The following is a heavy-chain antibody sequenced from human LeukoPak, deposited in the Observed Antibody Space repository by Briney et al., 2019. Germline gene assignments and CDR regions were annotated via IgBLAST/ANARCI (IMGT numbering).Heavy chain of an antibody. Sequence: ASVKVSCKASGGTFSSYAISWVRQAPGQGLEWMGGITPIFGTANYAQKFQGRVTITTDESTSTAYMELSSLRSEDTAVYYCARAHVGYCSGGSCYGYDWGQGTLVTVSS. J-gene: IGHJ4*02. V-gene: IGHV1-69*05. CDR2: ITPIFGTA. D-gene: IGHD2-15*01. CDR1: GGTFSSYA. CDR3: ARAHVGYCSGGSCYGYD.